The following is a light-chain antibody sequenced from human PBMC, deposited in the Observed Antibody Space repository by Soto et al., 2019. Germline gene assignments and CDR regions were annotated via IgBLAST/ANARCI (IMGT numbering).Light chain of an antibody. V-gene: IGKV1-39*01. CDR2: AAS. CDR1: QTVDNY. J-gene: IGKJ1*01. Sequence: DIQMTQSPSSLSASVGDRVTISCRTSQTVDNYLNWYQQKPGKAPQLLISAASTLQSGVPSRFSGSGSGTDFTLTISSLQSEDFAVYYCQQYENWPRTFGQGTKVENK. CDR3: QQYENWPRT.